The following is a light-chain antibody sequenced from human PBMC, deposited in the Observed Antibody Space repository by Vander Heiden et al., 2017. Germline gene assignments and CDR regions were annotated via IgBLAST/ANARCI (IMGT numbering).Light chain of an antibody. CDR1: QSVLYSSNNKNY. CDR2: WAS. CDR3: QQYYSTPS. Sequence: DIVMTQSPDSLDVSLGERATINCKSSQSVLYSSNNKNYLAWYQQKPGQPPKLLIYWASTRESGVPDRFSGSGSGTDFTLTISSLQAEDVAVYYCQQYYSTPSFGGGTKVEIK. J-gene: IGKJ4*01. V-gene: IGKV4-1*01.